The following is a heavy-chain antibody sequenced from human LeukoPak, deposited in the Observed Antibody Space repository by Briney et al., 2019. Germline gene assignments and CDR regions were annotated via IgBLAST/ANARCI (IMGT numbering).Heavy chain of an antibody. V-gene: IGHV1-2*02. D-gene: IGHD7-27*01. CDR3: ARDRANWGVFDP. J-gene: IGHJ5*02. CDR1: GYTLTDYY. Sequence: ASVKVSCKASGYTLTDYYMHWVRQAPGQGLEWVGWINPNSGGTNYAQKFQGRVTMTRDTSISTAYMELSRLRSDDTAVYYCARDRANWGVFDPWGQGTLVTVSS. CDR2: INPNSGGT.